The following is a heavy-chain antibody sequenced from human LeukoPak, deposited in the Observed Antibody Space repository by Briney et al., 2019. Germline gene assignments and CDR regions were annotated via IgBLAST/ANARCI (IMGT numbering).Heavy chain of an antibody. CDR3: ARYPLFDY. V-gene: IGHV1-69*04. CDR2: IIPILGIA. J-gene: IGHJ4*02. Sequence: ASVKVSCKASGGTFSSYAISWVRQAPGQGLEWMGRIIPILGIANYAQKFQGRVTITADKSTSTAYMELSSLRSDDTAVYYCARYPLFDYWGQGTLVTVSS. CDR1: GGTFSSYA. D-gene: IGHD2-2*01.